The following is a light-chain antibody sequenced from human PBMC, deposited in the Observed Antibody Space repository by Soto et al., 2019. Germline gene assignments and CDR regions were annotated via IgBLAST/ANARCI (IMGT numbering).Light chain of an antibody. CDR2: EVV. J-gene: IGLJ1*01. V-gene: IGLV2-8*01. Sequence: QSALTQPPSASGSPGQSGTISCTGTNNDIGVYDFVSCYQHHPGKAPRLIIYEVVQRPSGVPDRFSGSKSGNTAFLTVSELQAADEADYFCKSYAGSNTYVFGSGTKVTVL. CDR3: KSYAGSNTYV. CDR1: NNDIGVYDF.